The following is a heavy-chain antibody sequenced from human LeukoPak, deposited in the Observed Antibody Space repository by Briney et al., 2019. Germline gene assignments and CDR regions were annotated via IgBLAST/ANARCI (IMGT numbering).Heavy chain of an antibody. CDR3: ARDWLSDYGGTFDY. CDR1: GFTFSSYA. Sequence: GGSLRLSCAASGFTFSSYAMHWVRQAPGKGLEWVAVISYDGSNEYYADSVKGRFTISRDNSKNTLYLQMNSLRAEDTAVYYCARDWLSDYGGTFDYWGQGTLVTVSS. CDR2: ISYDGSNE. J-gene: IGHJ4*02. D-gene: IGHD4-23*01. V-gene: IGHV3-30*04.